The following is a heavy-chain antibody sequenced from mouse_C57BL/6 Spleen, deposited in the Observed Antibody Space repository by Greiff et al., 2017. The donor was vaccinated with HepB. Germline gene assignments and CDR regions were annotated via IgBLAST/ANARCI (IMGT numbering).Heavy chain of an antibody. V-gene: IGHV2-6*03. CDR2: IWSDGST. CDR3: ARGGYYYGSDWYFDV. J-gene: IGHJ1*03. Sequence: VMLVESGPGLVAPSQSLSITCTVSGFSLTSYGVHWVRQPPGKGLEWLVVIWSDGSTTYNSALKSRLSISKDNSKSQVFLKMNSLQTDDTAMYYCARGGYYYGSDWYFDVWGTGTTVTVSS. D-gene: IGHD1-1*01. CDR1: GFSLTSYG.